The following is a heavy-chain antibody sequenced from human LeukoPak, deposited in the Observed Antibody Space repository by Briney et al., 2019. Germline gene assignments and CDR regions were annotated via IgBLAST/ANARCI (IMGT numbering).Heavy chain of an antibody. CDR2: ISGGGGST. CDR1: GFTFTSYS. D-gene: IGHD3-9*01. Sequence: GGSLRLSCAASGFTFTSYSMNWVRQAPGKGLEWVSTISGGGGSTYYADSVKGRFTISRDNSKNTLYLQVNSLRAEDTAVYYCATGTGYYYDRWGQGTLVTAAS. V-gene: IGHV3-23*01. CDR3: ATGTGYYYDR. J-gene: IGHJ4*02.